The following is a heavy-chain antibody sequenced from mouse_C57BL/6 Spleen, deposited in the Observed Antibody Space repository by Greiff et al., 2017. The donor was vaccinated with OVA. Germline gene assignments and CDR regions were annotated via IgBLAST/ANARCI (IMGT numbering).Heavy chain of an antibody. V-gene: IGHV1-53*01. CDR3: AKELTGTGYFDD. J-gene: IGHJ2*01. Sequence: QVQLKQPGTELVKPGASVKLSCKASGYTFTSYWMHWVKQRPGQGLEWIGNINPSNGGTNYNEKFKSKATLTVDKSSSTAYMQLSSLTSEDAAVYYCAKELTGTGYFDDWGKGTTLTVSS. D-gene: IGHD4-1*01. CDR1: GYTFTSYW. CDR2: INPSNGGT.